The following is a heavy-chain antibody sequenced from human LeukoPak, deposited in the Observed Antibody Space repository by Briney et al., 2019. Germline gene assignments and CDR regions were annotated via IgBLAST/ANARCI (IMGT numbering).Heavy chain of an antibody. V-gene: IGHV4-59*01. D-gene: IGHD5-18*01. CDR3: ATNLPGYSYGYWVA. J-gene: IGHJ5*02. CDR1: GGSMSNYY. Sequence: PSETLSLTCTVSGGSMSNYYWNWIRQPPGKGLEWIGYMFYTGSGKYNPSLKSRVTISVDTSKRQISLKLTSVTTADTAVYYCATNLPGYSYGYWVAWGQGTLVTASS. CDR2: MFYTGSG.